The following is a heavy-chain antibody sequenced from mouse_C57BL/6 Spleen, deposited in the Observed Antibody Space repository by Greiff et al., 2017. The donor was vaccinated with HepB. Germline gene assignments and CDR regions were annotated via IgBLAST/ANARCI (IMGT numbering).Heavy chain of an antibody. D-gene: IGHD2-5*01. J-gene: IGHJ4*01. CDR3: ARDGGYSNPYYAVDY. CDR1: GFTFSSYA. V-gene: IGHV5-4*01. CDR2: ISDGGSYT. Sequence: EVMLVESGGGLVKPGGSLKLSCAASGFTFSSYAMSWVRQTPEKRLEWVATISDGGSYTYYPDNVKGRFTISRDNAKNNLYLQMSHLKSEDTAMYYCARDGGYSNPYYAVDYGGHGTSVTVSS.